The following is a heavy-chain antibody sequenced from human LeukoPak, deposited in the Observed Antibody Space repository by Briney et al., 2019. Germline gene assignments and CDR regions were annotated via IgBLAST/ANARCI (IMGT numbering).Heavy chain of an antibody. CDR2: INHSGGT. CDR1: GGSFSGYY. J-gene: IGHJ3*02. Sequence: SETLSLTCAVYGGSFSGYYWSWIRQPPGKGLEWIGEINHSGGTNYNPSLMSRVTISVDTSKSQISLKMSSVTAADTAAYYCASRYCSSTSCLLDAFDIWGQGTMVSVSS. V-gene: IGHV4-34*01. CDR3: ASRYCSSTSCLLDAFDI. D-gene: IGHD2-2*01.